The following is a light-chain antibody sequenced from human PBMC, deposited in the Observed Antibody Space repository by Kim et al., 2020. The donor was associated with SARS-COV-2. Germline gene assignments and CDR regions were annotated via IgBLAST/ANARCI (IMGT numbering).Light chain of an antibody. J-gene: IGKJ3*01. CDR1: ESVSSY. Sequence: ASTEDRVTITCRASESVSSYLAWYQQKPGEAPKLLIYGASTLQSGVPSRFSGSGSGTDFTLTISRLQSEDFATYYCQHYYTYPFTFGPGTKVDIK. V-gene: IGKV1-8*01. CDR2: GAS. CDR3: QHYYTYPFT.